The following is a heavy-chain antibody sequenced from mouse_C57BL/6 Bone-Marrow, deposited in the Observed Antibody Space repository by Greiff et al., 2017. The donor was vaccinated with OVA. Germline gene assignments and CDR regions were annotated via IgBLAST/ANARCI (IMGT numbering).Heavy chain of an antibody. Sequence: EVQLQESGGGLVKPGGSLKLSCAASGFTFSSYTMSWVRQTPEKRLEWVATISGGGGNTYYPDSVKGRFPIARDNAKNTLYLQMSSLRSEDTALYYCARLRLTGTFAYWGQGTLVTVSA. J-gene: IGHJ3*01. D-gene: IGHD4-1*01. V-gene: IGHV5-9*01. CDR1: GFTFSSYT. CDR3: ARLRLTGTFAY. CDR2: ISGGGGNT.